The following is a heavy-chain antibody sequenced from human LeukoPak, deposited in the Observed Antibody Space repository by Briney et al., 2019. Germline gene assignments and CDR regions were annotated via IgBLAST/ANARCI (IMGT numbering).Heavy chain of an antibody. D-gene: IGHD6-13*01. CDR1: GGPISSSSYY. V-gene: IGHV4-39*01. CDR3: ARQLAAAGNY. CDR2: IYYSGST. Sequence: SETLSLTCTVSGGPISSSSYYWGWIRQPPGKGLEWIGNIYYSGSTYYNPSLKSRVTISVDTSKNQFSLKLSSVTAADTAVYYCARQLAAAGNYWGQGTLVTVSS. J-gene: IGHJ4*02.